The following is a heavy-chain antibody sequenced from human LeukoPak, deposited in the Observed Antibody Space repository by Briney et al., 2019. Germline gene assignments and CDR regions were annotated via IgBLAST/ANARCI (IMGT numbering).Heavy chain of an antibody. J-gene: IGHJ4*02. V-gene: IGHV3-7*01. CDR2: IKRDGSEK. D-gene: IGHD3-10*01. CDR1: DFTFSTYW. Sequence: GSLRLSCAASDFTFSTYWMSWVRQAPGKGLEWVANIKRDGSEKYYADSVKGRFAVSRDTAKNSLFLQMNSLRAEDTAVYYCARLSEMLRGPEAIYYFDYWGQGTLVTVSS. CDR3: ARLSEMLRGPEAIYYFDY.